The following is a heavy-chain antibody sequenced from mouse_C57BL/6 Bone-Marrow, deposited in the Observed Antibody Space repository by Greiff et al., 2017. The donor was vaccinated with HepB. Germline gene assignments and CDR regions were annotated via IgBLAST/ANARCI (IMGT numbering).Heavy chain of an antibody. J-gene: IGHJ2*01. CDR2: IYPGDGDT. CDR1: GYAFSSSW. CDR3: ARRPYYGSSLFDY. D-gene: IGHD1-1*01. Sequence: QVQLKQSGPELVKPGASVKISCKASGYAFSSSWMNWVKQRPGKGLEWIGRIYPGDGDTNYNGKFKGKATLTADKSSSTAYMQLSILTSEDSAVYFCARRPYYGSSLFDYWGQGTTLTVSS. V-gene: IGHV1-82*01.